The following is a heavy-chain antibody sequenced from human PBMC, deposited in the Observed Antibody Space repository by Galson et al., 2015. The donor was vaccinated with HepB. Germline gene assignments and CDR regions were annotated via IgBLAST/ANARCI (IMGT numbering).Heavy chain of an antibody. CDR3: ARERSVPAFDI. D-gene: IGHD3-3*01. V-gene: IGHV3-33*01. CDR2: IWYDGSNK. Sequence: SLRLSCAASGFTFSSYGMHWVRQAPGKGQEWVAVIWYDGSNKYYADSVKGRFTISRDNSKNTLYLQMNSLRAEDTAVYYCARERSVPAFDIWGQGTMVTVSS. J-gene: IGHJ3*02. CDR1: GFTFSSYG.